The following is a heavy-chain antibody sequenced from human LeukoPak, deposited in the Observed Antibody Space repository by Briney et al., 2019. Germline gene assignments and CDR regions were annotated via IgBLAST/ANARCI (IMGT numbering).Heavy chain of an antibody. D-gene: IGHD3-22*01. CDR1: GFTFSDYY. J-gene: IGHJ3*02. Sequence: GGSLRLSCAASGFTFSDYYMSWIRQAPGKGLGWVSYISSSGSTIYYADSVKGRFTISRDNAKNSLYLQMNSLRAEDTAVYYCARDFLYYYDSSGFQRAHDAFDIWGQGTMVTVSS. CDR3: ARDFLYYYDSSGFQRAHDAFDI. CDR2: ISSSGSTI. V-gene: IGHV3-11*01.